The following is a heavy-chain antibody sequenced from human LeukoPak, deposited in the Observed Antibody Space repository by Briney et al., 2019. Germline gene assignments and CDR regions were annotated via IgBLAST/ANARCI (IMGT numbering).Heavy chain of an antibody. D-gene: IGHD3-16*01. V-gene: IGHV4-30-2*01. CDR1: GGSISSGGYY. Sequence: SETLSLTCTVSGGSISSGGYYWSWIRQPPGKGLEWIGYIYHSGSTCYNPSLKSRVTISVDRSKNQFSLKLSSVTAADTAVYYCARFGGRDYWGQGTLVTVSS. CDR3: ARFGGRDY. CDR2: IYHSGST. J-gene: IGHJ4*02.